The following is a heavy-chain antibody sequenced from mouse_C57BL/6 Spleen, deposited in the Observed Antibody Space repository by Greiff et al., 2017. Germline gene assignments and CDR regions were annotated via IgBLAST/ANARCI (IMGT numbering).Heavy chain of an antibody. V-gene: IGHV3-6*01. CDR1: GYSITSCYY. CDR2: ISYDGSN. J-gene: IGHJ2*01. Sequence: EVKLMESGPGLVKPSQSLSLTCSVTGYSITSCYYWNWIRQFPGNKLEWMGYISYDGSNNYNPSLKNRISITRDTSKNQFLLKLNSVTTEDTATYYCAGGNYYFDYWGQGTTLPVSS. CDR3: AGGNYYFDY.